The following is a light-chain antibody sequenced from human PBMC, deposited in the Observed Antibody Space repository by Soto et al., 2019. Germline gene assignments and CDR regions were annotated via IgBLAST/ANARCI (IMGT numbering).Light chain of an antibody. CDR2: EVA. J-gene: IGLJ1*01. CDR3: SSYTSSSPLYV. CDR1: NSDIGFYNY. Sequence: QSVLTQPASVSGSPGQSITISCIGTNSDIGFYNYVSWYQQHPGEAPKLIIYEVAKRPSGVSSRFSGSKSGNTASLTISGLQAEDEADYHCSSYTSSSPLYVFGTGTKVTVL. V-gene: IGLV2-14*01.